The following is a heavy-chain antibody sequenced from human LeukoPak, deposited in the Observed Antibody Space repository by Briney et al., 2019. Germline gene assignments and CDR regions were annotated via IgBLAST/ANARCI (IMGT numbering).Heavy chain of an antibody. CDR2: ISAYNGNT. J-gene: IGHJ6*02. Sequence: ASVKVSCKASGYTFTSYGISWVRQAPGQGLEWMGWISAYNGNTNYAQKLQGRVTMTTDPSTCTAYMELSSLRSDDTAVYYCARNLYISYYYGKDLWGQGTTVTVSS. CDR1: GYTFTSYG. CDR3: ARNLYISYYYGKDL. V-gene: IGHV1-18*01. D-gene: IGHD3-16*02.